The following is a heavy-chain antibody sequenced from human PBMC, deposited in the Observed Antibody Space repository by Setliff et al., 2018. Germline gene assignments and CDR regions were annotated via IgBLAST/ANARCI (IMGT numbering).Heavy chain of an antibody. D-gene: IGHD3-3*01. V-gene: IGHV1-69*05. CDR3: ARAPRLEWILPTFDY. CDR2: IIPIFGTA. CDR1: GGTFSSYA. Sequence: ASVKVSCKASGGTFSSYAISWVRQAPGQGLEWMGGIIPIFGTANYAHNFQDRLTMTTDTSTNTAYMELRSLTSDDTAVYFCARAPRLEWILPTFDYWGQGTPVTVSS. J-gene: IGHJ4*02.